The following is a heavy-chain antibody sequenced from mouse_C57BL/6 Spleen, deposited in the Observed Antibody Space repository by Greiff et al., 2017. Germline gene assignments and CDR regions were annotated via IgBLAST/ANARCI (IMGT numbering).Heavy chain of an antibody. D-gene: IGHD2-4*01. CDR2: ISYDGSN. V-gene: IGHV3-6*01. Sequence: VQLQQSGPGLVKPSQSLSLTCSVTGYSITSGYYWNWIRQFPGNKLEWMGYISYDGSNNYNPSLKNRISITRDTSKNQFFLKLNSVTTEDTATYYCAREGGDYDYDKGDYWGQGTTLTVSS. CDR1: GYSITSGYY. J-gene: IGHJ2*01. CDR3: AREGGDYDYDKGDY.